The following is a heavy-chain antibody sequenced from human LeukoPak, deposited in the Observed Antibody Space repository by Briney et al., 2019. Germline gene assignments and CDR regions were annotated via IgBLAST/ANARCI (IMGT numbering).Heavy chain of an antibody. J-gene: IGHJ6*02. D-gene: IGHD1-26*01. V-gene: IGHV3-11*01. CDR3: GGSYYSYYYYGMDV. CDR2: ISSSGSTI. Sequence: GGSLRLSCAASGFTFSDYYMSWIRQAPGKGLEWVSYISSSGSTIYYADSVKGRFTISRDNSKNTLYLQMNSLRAEDTAVYYCGGSYYSYYYYGMDVWGQGTTVTVSS. CDR1: GFTFSDYY.